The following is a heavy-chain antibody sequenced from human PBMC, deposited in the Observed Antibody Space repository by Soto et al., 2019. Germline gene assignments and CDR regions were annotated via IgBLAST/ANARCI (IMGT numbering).Heavy chain of an antibody. CDR1: GGSISSYY. J-gene: IGHJ4*02. V-gene: IGHV4-59*08. CDR3: ARWESGRFGELLGFDY. CDR2: IYYSGST. Sequence: SETLSLTCTVSGGSISSYYWSWIRQPPGKGLEWIGYIYYSGSTNYNPSLKSRVTISVDTSKNQFSLKLSSVTAADTAVYYCARWESGRFGELLGFDYWGQGTLVTVSS. D-gene: IGHD3-10*01.